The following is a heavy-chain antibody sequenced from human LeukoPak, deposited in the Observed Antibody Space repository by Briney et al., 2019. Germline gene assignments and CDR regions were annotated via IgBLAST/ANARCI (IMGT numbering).Heavy chain of an antibody. Sequence: AGGSLRLSCAASGFTFSSYSMNWVRQAPGKGLEWVSSISSSSSYIYYADSVKGRFTISRDNAKNSLYLQMNSLRAEDTAVYYCARGGEWELLPFDYWGQGTLVTVSS. V-gene: IGHV3-21*01. CDR1: GFTFSSYS. CDR2: ISSSSSYI. J-gene: IGHJ4*02. CDR3: ARGGEWELLPFDY. D-gene: IGHD1-26*01.